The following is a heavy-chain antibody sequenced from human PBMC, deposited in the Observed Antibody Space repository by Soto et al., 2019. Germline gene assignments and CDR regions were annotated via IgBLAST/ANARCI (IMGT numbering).Heavy chain of an antibody. CDR2: ISSRGTSI. CDR3: ARDRGYNTGWYGGALDL. D-gene: IGHD6-19*01. V-gene: IGHV3-48*03. J-gene: IGHJ4*02. CDR1: GFTFSTYE. Sequence: EVQLVESGGGLVQPGASLRLSCAASGFTFSTYEMNWVRQAPGKGLEWVAYISSRGTSIFYADSVKGRFSISRDNDNDSVSLLMNNLRVDDTAVYYCARDRGYNTGWYGGALDLWGQGTLVTVSP.